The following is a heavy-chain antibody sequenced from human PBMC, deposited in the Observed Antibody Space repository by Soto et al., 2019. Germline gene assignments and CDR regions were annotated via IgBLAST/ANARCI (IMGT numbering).Heavy chain of an antibody. V-gene: IGHV4-28*01. J-gene: IGHJ5*02. CDR3: ARSPYYYASGLFDP. CDR2: IYYSGST. D-gene: IGHD3-10*01. CDR1: GYSISTSNW. Sequence: TSETLSLTCAVSGYSISTSNWWGWIRQPPGKGLEWIGYIYYSGSTYYNPSLKSRVTMSVDTSKNQFSLKLSSVTAVDTAVYYCARSPYYYASGLFDPWGQGTLVTVSS.